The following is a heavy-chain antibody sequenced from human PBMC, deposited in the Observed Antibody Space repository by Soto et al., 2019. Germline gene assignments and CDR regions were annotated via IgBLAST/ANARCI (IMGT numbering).Heavy chain of an antibody. CDR2: IIPILGIA. D-gene: IGHD3-10*01. CDR3: ASVPSDYYGSGSPTDY. V-gene: IGHV1-69*02. Sequence: ASVQVSSKASGGTFSSYTVIWVRQAPGQGLEWMGRIIPILGIANYAQKFQGRVTITADKSTSTAYIELSSLRSEDTAVYYCASVPSDYYGSGSPTDYWGQGTLVTVSS. CDR1: GGTFSSYT. J-gene: IGHJ4*02.